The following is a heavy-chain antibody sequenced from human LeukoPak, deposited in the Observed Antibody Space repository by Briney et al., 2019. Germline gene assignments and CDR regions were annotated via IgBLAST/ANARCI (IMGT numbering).Heavy chain of an antibody. J-gene: IGHJ4*02. CDR3: ARHDNRGYYSLHY. V-gene: IGHV4-59*08. CDR1: GASLRDYY. D-gene: IGHD3-22*01. CDR2: GHYTGSS. Sequence: PSETPSPTCTVSGASLRDYYWGWVRQPPRKGLEWIGFGHYTGSSNYNPSLKSRVTTSVDTSKSQFSLKLISVTAADTAVYYCARHDNRGYYSLHYWGQGALVTVSS.